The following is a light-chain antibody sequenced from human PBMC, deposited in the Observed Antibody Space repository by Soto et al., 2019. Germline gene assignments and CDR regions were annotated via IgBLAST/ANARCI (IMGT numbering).Light chain of an antibody. Sequence: GDRVTITCRASPSISSWLAWYQQKPGKAPKLLIYDASNLESGVPSRFSGSGSGTEFTLTISSLQPDDFATYYCQQYNSYPWTFGQGTKVEIK. CDR3: QQYNSYPWT. V-gene: IGKV1-5*01. CDR1: PSISSW. J-gene: IGKJ1*01. CDR2: DAS.